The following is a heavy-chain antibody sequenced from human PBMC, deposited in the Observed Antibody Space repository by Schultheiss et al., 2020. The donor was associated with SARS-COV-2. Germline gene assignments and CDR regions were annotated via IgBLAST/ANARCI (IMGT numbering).Heavy chain of an antibody. Sequence: GGSLRLSCAASGFTFSSYAMSWVRQAPGKGLEWVSAISGSGGSTYYADSVKGRFTISRDNSKNTLYLQMNSLRAEDTAVYYCAKDLGYVDTAMVAYYFDYWGQGTLVTVSS. D-gene: IGHD5-18*01. CDR2: ISGSGGST. CDR1: GFTFSSYA. V-gene: IGHV3-23*01. J-gene: IGHJ4*02. CDR3: AKDLGYVDTAMVAYYFDY.